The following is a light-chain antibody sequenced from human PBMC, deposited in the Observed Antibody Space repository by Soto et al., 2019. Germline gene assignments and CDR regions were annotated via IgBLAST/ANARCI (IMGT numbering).Light chain of an antibody. CDR3: QQYGSLRFS. CDR1: QNVSKNY. J-gene: IGKJ3*01. CDR2: AAS. Sequence: SLFPVTRCATPRDGASLACRATQNVSKNYLAWYQQKPGQAPRLVIYAASTRASGIPDRFSGSGSGTDFALTIWILEPDDSTLYYCQQYGSLRFSFCPGTKVDIK. V-gene: IGKV3-20*01.